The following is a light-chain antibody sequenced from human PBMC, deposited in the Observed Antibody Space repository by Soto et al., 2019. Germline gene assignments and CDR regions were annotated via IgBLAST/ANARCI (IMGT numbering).Light chain of an antibody. J-gene: IGLJ2*01. V-gene: IGLV1-40*01. CDR3: QSYDKSLSGVV. Sequence: QSVLTQPPSASGSPGQSVTISCTGSSSNLGAGYDVHWYQQVPGTAPKFLIYVSSNRPSGVPDRFSGSRSGTSAFLAISGLQAEDEADYYCQSYDKSLSGVVFGGGTKLTVL. CDR1: SSNLGAGYD. CDR2: VSS.